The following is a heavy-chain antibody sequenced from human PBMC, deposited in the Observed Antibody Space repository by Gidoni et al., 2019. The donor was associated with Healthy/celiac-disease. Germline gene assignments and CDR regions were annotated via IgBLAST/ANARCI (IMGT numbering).Heavy chain of an antibody. CDR1: GGTFSSYT. J-gene: IGHJ4*02. Sequence: QVQLVQSGAEVKKPGSSVKVSCKASGGTFSSYTISWVRQAPGQGLEWMGRIIPILGIANYAQKFQGRVTITADKSTSTAYMELSSLRSEDTAVYYCARGFGPYYDIGDYWGQGTLVTVSS. D-gene: IGHD3-9*01. V-gene: IGHV1-69*02. CDR3: ARGFGPYYDIGDY. CDR2: IIPILGIA.